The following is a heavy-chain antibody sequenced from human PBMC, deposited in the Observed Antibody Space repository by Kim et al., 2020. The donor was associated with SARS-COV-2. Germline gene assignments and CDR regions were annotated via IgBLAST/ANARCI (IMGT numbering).Heavy chain of an antibody. CDR3: ARRARELDS. CDR1: GFTLSSYW. J-gene: IGHJ5*01. Sequence: GGSLRLSCAASGFTLSSYWMSWVRQVPGKGLEWVATLNYDGSEKYYVGSVKGRFTISRDNAENSLYLQMSSVRAEDTAVYYCARRARELDSWGQGTLVTVSS. V-gene: IGHV3-7*03. CDR2: LNYDGSEK.